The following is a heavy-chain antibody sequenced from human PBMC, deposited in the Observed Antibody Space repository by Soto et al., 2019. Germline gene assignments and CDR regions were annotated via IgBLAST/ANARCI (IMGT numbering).Heavy chain of an antibody. V-gene: IGHV3-30*18. CDR1: GFTFSSYG. D-gene: IGHD2-15*01. Sequence: PGGSLRLSCAASGFTFSSYGMHWVRQAPGKGLEWVAVISYDGSNKYYADSVKGRFTISRDNSKNTLYLQMNSLRAEDTAVYYCAKDRYLGYCSGGSCYWWFDPWGQGTLVTVSS. CDR3: AKDRYLGYCSGGSCYWWFDP. J-gene: IGHJ5*02. CDR2: ISYDGSNK.